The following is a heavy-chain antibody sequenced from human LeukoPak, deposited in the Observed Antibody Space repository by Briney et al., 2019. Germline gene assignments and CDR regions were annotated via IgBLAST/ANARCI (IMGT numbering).Heavy chain of an antibody. Sequence: GGSLRLSCAASGFTFSSYGMHWVRQAPGKGLEWVAVIWYDGSNKYYADSVKGRFTISRGNSKNTLYLQMNSLRAEDTAVYYCANGDGYNHDAFDIWGQGTMVTVSS. CDR2: IWYDGSNK. J-gene: IGHJ3*02. V-gene: IGHV3-30*02. CDR3: ANGDGYNHDAFDI. D-gene: IGHD5-24*01. CDR1: GFTFSSYG.